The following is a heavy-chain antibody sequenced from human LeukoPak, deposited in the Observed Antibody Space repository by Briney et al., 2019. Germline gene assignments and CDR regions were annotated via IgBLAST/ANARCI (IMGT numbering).Heavy chain of an antibody. Sequence: PGGSLRLSCAASGFTFSSYGMHWVRQAPGKGLEWVAVISYDGSNKYYADSVKGRFTISRDNAKNSLYLQMNSLRAEDTAVYYCASNRGADILIWGQGTMVTVSS. J-gene: IGHJ3*02. CDR2: ISYDGSNK. CDR1: GFTFSSYG. V-gene: IGHV3-30*03. D-gene: IGHD3-9*01. CDR3: ASNRGADILI.